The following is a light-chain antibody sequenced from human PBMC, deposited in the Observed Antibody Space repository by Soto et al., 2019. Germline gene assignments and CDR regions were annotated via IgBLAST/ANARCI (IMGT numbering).Light chain of an antibody. V-gene: IGKV1-9*01. Sequence: DIQLTQSPSFLSASVGDRVTITCRASQGIRNYLAWYQQKAGQAPKLVFNVASSLQSGVPSRFSGSGSGTEFTLTVSSLQPEDFATYYCQQLSGYPITFGQGTRLE. CDR3: QQLSGYPIT. J-gene: IGKJ5*01. CDR2: VAS. CDR1: QGIRNY.